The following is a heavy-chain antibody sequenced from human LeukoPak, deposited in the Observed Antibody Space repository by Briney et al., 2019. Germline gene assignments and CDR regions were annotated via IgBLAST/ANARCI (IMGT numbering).Heavy chain of an antibody. D-gene: IGHD2-2*01. V-gene: IGHV3-23*01. CDR1: GFTFSSMA. CDR2: ISGSGGST. CDR3: AKDGVVPAAMRGYFDY. Sequence: PGGPLRLSFAPPGFTFSSMAMSWFGRAPGKGRDGAPLISGSGGSTYYADSVKGRFTISRDNSKNTLYLQMNSLRAEDTAVYYCAKDGVVPAAMRGYFDYWGQGTLVTVSS. J-gene: IGHJ4*02.